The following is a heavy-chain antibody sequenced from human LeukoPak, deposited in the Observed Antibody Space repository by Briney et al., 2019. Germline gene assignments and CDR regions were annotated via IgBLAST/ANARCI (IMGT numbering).Heavy chain of an antibody. J-gene: IGHJ4*02. D-gene: IGHD3-22*01. CDR2: ISGYNGNT. V-gene: IGHV1-18*01. CDR1: GYSFTSYG. Sequence: GASVKVSCKASGYSFTSYGICWVRQAPGQGLEWMGWISGYNGNTNYAQRLQGRVTMTTDTSTSTAYMDLRSLSSDDTAVYYCARDRPYYYDSSAYYPDFWGQGTLVTVSS. CDR3: ARDRPYYYDSSAYYPDF.